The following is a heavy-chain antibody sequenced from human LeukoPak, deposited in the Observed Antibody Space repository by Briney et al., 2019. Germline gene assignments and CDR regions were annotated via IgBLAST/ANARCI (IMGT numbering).Heavy chain of an antibody. CDR2: VNPDSGDI. V-gene: IGHV1-2*02. CDR1: GSTFIDYY. J-gene: IGHJ5*02. D-gene: IGHD5-12*01. CDR3: ARGAFAGYDYCGAPFYNRFDP. Sequence: ASVKVSCKASGSTFIDYYIQWVRQAPGQGLEWMGWVNPDSGDIKYAQNFQGRVTMTRDTSIGTVYMELNRLTSDDTGVYYCARGAFAGYDYCGAPFYNRFDPWGQGTLVTVSS.